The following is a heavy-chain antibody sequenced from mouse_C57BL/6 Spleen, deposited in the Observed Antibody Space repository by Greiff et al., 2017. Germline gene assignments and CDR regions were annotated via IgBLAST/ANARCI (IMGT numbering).Heavy chain of an antibody. CDR1: GFTFSDYY. Sequence: EVKLMESEGGLVQPGSSMKLSCTASGFTFSDYYMAWVRQVPEKGLEWVANINYDGSSTYYLDSLKSRFIISRDNAKNILYLQMSSLKSEDTATYYCARDLFYYFDYWGQGTTLTVSS. V-gene: IGHV5-16*01. CDR2: INYDGSST. CDR3: ARDLFYYFDY. J-gene: IGHJ2*01. D-gene: IGHD2-3*01.